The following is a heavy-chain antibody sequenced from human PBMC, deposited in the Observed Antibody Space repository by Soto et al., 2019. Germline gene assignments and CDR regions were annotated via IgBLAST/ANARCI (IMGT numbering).Heavy chain of an antibody. CDR3: AKVDRYSTVWAGGYYYYGMDV. D-gene: IGHD6-19*01. CDR1: GFTFSSYA. CDR2: ISGSGGST. J-gene: IGHJ6*02. Sequence: EVQVLESGGGLVQPGGSLRLSCAASGFTFSSYAMSWVRQAPGKGLEWVSAISGSGGSTYYAVSVKGRFTISRDNSKNTLYLQMNSLRAEDTSVYYCAKVDRYSTVWAGGYYYYGMDVWGQGTTVTVSS. V-gene: IGHV3-23*01.